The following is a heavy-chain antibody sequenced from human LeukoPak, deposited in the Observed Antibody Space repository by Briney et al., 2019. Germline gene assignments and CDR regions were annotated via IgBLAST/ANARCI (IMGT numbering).Heavy chain of an antibody. J-gene: IGHJ3*02. CDR2: IYPDDSST. D-gene: IGHD3-16*01. CDR3: ARHFRGGDGFDM. Sequence: GAPLQISCKAPGSTFRTYWIGWGRQLPGKGLEWMGIIYPDDSSTRYNPSFQGHVTFSADKPINTAYRLWSSLEAADAAMYYCARHFRGGDGFDMWGQGTKVSVSS. CDR1: GSTFRTYW. V-gene: IGHV5-51*01.